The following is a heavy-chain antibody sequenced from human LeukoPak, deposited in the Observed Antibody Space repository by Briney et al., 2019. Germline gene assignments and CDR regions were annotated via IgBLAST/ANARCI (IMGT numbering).Heavy chain of an antibody. D-gene: IGHD2-2*01. Sequence: GASVKVSCKASGGTFSSYAISWVRQAPGQGLEWMGAIIPIFGTANYAQKFQGRVTITTDKSTSTAYMELSSLRSEDTAVYYCARGYCSSTSCFPLDYWGQGTLVTVSS. CDR2: IIPIFGTA. J-gene: IGHJ4*02. CDR3: ARGYCSSTSCFPLDY. CDR1: GGTFSSYA. V-gene: IGHV1-69*05.